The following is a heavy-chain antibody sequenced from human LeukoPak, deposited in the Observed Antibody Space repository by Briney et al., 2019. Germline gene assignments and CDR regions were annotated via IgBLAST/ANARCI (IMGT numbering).Heavy chain of an antibody. CDR1: GGSFSDYY. CDR3: ARAYYYYMDV. CDR2: INDSGST. J-gene: IGHJ6*03. Sequence: SETLSLTCAVYGGSFSDYYRSWIRQPPGKGLEWIGEINDSGSTYYNPSLRSRVTMSIDTSKNQFSLKLTSATAADTAVYYCARAYYYYMDVWGKGTTVTVSS. V-gene: IGHV4-34*01.